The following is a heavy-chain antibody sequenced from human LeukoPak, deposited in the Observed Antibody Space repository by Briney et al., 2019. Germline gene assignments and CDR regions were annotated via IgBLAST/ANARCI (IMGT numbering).Heavy chain of an antibody. CDR3: AREGDCSSTSCYTFDY. CDR1: GYTFTCYY. CDR2: INPNSGGT. J-gene: IGHJ4*02. Sequence: ASVKVSCKASGYTFTCYYMHWVRQAPGQGLEWMGRINPNSGGTNYAQKFQGRVTMTRDTSISTAYMELSRLRSDDTAVYYCAREGDCSSTSCYTFDYWGQGTLVTVSS. V-gene: IGHV1-2*06. D-gene: IGHD2-2*02.